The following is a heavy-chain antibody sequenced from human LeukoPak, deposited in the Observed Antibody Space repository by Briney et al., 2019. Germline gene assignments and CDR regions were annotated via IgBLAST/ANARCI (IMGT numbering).Heavy chain of an antibody. CDR3: AGPAGGSATPYYFDY. Sequence: PGGSLRLSCAASGFTFSSYAMHWVRQAPGKGLEWVAVISHDGSNKYYADSVRGRFTISRDNSKNTLFLQMSSLRAEDTAVYYCAGPAGGSATPYYFDYWGQGTLVTVSS. J-gene: IGHJ4*02. D-gene: IGHD2-15*01. CDR2: ISHDGSNK. CDR1: GFTFSSYA. V-gene: IGHV3-30*04.